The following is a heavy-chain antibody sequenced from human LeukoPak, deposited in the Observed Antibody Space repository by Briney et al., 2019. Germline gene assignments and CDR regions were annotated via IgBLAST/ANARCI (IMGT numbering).Heavy chain of an antibody. Sequence: PSETLSLTCTVSGGSISSYYWSWIRQPAGKGLEWIGRIYTSGSTNYNPSLKSRVTMSVDTSKNQFSPKLSSVNAADTAVYYCARELSPVVKYYFDDWGQGTLVTVSS. D-gene: IGHD3-22*01. V-gene: IGHV4-4*07. CDR2: IYTSGST. J-gene: IGHJ4*02. CDR1: GGSISSYY. CDR3: ARELSPVVKYYFDD.